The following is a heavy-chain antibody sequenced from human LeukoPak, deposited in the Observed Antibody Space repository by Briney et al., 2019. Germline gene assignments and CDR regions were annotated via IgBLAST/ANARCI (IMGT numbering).Heavy chain of an antibody. CDR3: ARGKVPAAIGDSFGWFDP. J-gene: IGHJ5*02. V-gene: IGHV1-69*13. CDR1: GGTFSSYA. D-gene: IGHD2-2*01. Sequence: SVKVSSKASGGTFSSYAISWVRQAPGQGLEWMGGIIPIFGTANYAQKFQGRVTITADESTSTAYMELSSLRSEDTAVYYCARGKVPAAIGDSFGWFDPWGQGTLVTVSS. CDR2: IIPIFGTA.